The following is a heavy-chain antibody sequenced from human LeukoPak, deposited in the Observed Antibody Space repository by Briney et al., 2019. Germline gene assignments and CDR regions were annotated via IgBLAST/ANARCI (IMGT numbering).Heavy chain of an antibody. CDR1: GFPFETNA. Sequence: GGSLRLSCATSGFPFETNAMSWVRQAPGKGLEWVATIGNTETFYADPVTGRFTISRDNSKNTVNLQMNRLRVEDTAIYYCAEDWIQFNRVFDCFDSWGQGTLVTVSS. D-gene: IGHD5-18*01. CDR2: IGNTET. J-gene: IGHJ4*02. CDR3: AEDWIQFNRVFDCFDS. V-gene: IGHV3-23*01.